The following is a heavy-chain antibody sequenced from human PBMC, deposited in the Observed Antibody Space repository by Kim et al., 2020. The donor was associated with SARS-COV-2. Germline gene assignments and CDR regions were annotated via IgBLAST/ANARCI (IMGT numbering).Heavy chain of an antibody. CDR3: AKDHGYSSRQYYYYGMDV. D-gene: IGHD6-13*01. V-gene: IGHV3-30*02. Sequence: KGRFTISRDNSKNTLYLQMNSLRAEDTAVYYCAKDHGYSSRQYYYYGMDVWGQGTTVTVSS. J-gene: IGHJ6*02.